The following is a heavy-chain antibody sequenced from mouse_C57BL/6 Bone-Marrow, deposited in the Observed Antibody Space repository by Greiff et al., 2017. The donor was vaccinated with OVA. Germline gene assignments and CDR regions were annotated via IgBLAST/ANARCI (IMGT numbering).Heavy chain of an antibody. CDR2: ISSGSSTI. Sequence: EVTVEESGGGLVTPGGSLKLSCAASGFTFSDYGMHWVRQAPEKGLEWVAYISSGSSTIYYADTVKGRFTISRDNAKNTLFLQMTSLRAEDTAMYYCAERGAYWGQGTLVTVSA. J-gene: IGHJ3*01. CDR3: AERGAY. CDR1: GFTFSDYG. V-gene: IGHV5-17*01.